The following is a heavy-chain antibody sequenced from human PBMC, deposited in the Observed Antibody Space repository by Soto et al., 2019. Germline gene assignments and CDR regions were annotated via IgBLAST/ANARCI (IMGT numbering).Heavy chain of an antibody. V-gene: IGHV4-34*01. CDR3: ARVGRTKAAIRAFDI. J-gene: IGHJ3*02. D-gene: IGHD2-2*01. CDR2: INHSGST. CDR1: GGSFSGYY. Sequence: TLSLTCAVYGGSFSGYYWSWIRQPPGKGLEWIGEINHSGSTNYNPSLKSRVTISVDTSKNQFSLKLSSVTAADTAVYYCARVGRTKAAIRAFDIWGQGTMVTVSS.